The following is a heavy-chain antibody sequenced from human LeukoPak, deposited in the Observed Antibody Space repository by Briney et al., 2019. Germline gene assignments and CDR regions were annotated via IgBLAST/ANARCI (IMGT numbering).Heavy chain of an antibody. D-gene: IGHD5-12*01. V-gene: IGHV3-23*01. CDR3: ARYSGNPASFEY. CDR1: GFTFSSYA. J-gene: IGHJ4*02. CDR2: ISGSGGST. Sequence: GGSLRLSCAASGFTFSSYAMSWVRQAPGKGLEWVSAISGSGGSTYYADSVKGRFTISRDNSKNSLYLQMNSLRAEDTGVYYCARYSGNPASFEYWGQGTLVTVSS.